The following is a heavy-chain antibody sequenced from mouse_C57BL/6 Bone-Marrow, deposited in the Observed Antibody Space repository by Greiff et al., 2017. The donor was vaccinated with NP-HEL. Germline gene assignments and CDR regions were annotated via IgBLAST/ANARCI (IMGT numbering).Heavy chain of an antibody. CDR2: IYPRSGNT. V-gene: IGHV1-81*01. J-gene: IGHJ1*03. CDR3: AREAFWYYGSGRYFDV. Sequence: QVHVKQSGAELARPGASVKLSCKASGYTFTSYGISWVKQRTGQGLEWIGEIYPRSGNTYYNEKFKGKATLTADKSSSTAYMELRSLTSEDSAVYFCAREAFWYYGSGRYFDVWGTGTTVTVSS. D-gene: IGHD1-1*01. CDR1: GYTFTSYG.